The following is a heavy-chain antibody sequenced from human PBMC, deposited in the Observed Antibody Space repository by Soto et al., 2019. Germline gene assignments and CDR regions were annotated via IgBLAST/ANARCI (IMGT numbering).Heavy chain of an antibody. CDR2: IYSSAYT. J-gene: IGHJ4*02. CDR1: GGSISSGGYY. V-gene: IGHV4-31*03. CDR3: ARGRRFGDNGSGIDY. Sequence: QVQLQESGPGLVKPSQTLSRTCTVSGGSISSGGYYWSWIRQHPGKGLEWIGYIYSSAYTYYNPSLKSRVTISVDMSKNQFSLKLNSVTAADTAVYYCARGRRFGDNGSGIDYWGQGTLVTVSS. D-gene: IGHD3-10*01.